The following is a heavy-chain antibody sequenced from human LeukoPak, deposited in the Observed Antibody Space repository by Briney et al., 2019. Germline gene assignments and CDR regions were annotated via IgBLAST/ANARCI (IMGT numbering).Heavy chain of an antibody. D-gene: IGHD5-24*01. CDR1: GYTFTSYG. V-gene: IGHV1-18*01. CDR2: ISAYNGNT. J-gene: IGHJ4*02. CDR3: ARDGIRRDGYNFVDY. Sequence: ASVKVSCKASGYTFTSYGISWVRQAPGQGLEWMGWISAYNGNTNYAQKLQGRVTMTTDTSTSTAYMELRSLRSDDTAVYYCARDGIRRDGYNFVDYWGQGTLVTVSS.